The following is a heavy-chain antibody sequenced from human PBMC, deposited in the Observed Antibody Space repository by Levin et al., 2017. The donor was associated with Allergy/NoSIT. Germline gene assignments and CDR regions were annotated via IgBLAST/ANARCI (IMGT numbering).Heavy chain of an antibody. D-gene: IGHD1-26*01. V-gene: IGHV4-59*01. Sequence: SETLSPTCTVSGGSISSYYWSWIRQPPGKGLEWIGYIYYSGSTNYNPSLKSRVTISVDTYKNQFSLRLSSVTAADTAVYYCARAVPGSIVGAPAYGMDVWGQGTTVTVSS. CDR1: GGSISSYY. CDR2: IYYSGST. J-gene: IGHJ6*02. CDR3: ARAVPGSIVGAPAYGMDV.